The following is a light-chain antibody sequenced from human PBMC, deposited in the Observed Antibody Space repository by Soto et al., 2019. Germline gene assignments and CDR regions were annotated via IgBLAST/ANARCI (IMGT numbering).Light chain of an antibody. J-gene: IGLJ1*01. CDR1: SSDVGSYDY. CDR3: TSYTSSSTHV. Sequence: QSVLIQPPSVSGSPGQSVTISCTGTSSDVGSYDYVSWYQHHPGKAPKVIIYGVTNRPSGVSHRFSGSKSANTASLTISGLQAEDEADYYCTSYTSSSTHVFGTGTKVTVL. CDR2: GVT. V-gene: IGLV2-14*01.